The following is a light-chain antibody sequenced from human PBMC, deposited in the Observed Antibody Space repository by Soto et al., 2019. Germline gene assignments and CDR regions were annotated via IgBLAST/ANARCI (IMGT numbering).Light chain of an antibody. CDR1: SSDVGGYNY. V-gene: IGLV2-14*01. CDR2: DVS. Sequence: QSVLTQPASVSGSPGQSITISCTGISSDVGGYNYVSWYQQHPGKAPKLMIYDVSNRPSGVSNRFSGSKSGNTASLTISGLQADDEADYYCSSYTSISTLFGGGTQLTVL. J-gene: IGLJ7*01. CDR3: SSYTSISTL.